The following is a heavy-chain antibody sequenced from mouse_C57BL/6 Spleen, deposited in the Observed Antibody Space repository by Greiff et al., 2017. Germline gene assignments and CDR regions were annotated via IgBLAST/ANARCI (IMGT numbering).Heavy chain of an antibody. J-gene: IGHJ1*03. CDR2: IWTGGGT. CDR1: GFSLTRYA. Sequence: QVQLKESGPGLVAPSQSLSITCTVSGFSLTRYAISWVRQPPGKGLEWLGVIWTGGGTKYNSALKSRLSISKNNSKSQVFLKRNSLQTDDTARYYCARDRGGSSPSSVFDVWGTGTTVTVSS. CDR3: ARDRGGSSPSSVFDV. V-gene: IGHV2-9-1*01. D-gene: IGHD1-1*01.